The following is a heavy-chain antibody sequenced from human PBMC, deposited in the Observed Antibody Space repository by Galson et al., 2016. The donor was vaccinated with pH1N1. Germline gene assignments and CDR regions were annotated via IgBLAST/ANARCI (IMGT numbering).Heavy chain of an antibody. J-gene: IGHJ4*02. Sequence: SLRLSCAASGVPFNTYWMNWVRQAPGKGLEWVSGIEDGGGGTEYADSVKGRFTISRDNSKNTLSLQMNSLRAEDTAVYFCAKADHIWASYFDYWGQGTLVTVSS. D-gene: IGHD2-21*01. V-gene: IGHV3-23*01. CDR1: GVPFNTYW. CDR3: AKADHIWASYFDY. CDR2: IEDGGGGT.